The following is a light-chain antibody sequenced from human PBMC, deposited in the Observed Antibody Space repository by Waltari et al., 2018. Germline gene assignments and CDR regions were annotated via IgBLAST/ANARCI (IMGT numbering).Light chain of an antibody. Sequence: QSALTQPASVSGSPGQSITISCTGTSSDVGGYDFVSWYQQHPGKAPKLIIYGVSKRPSGISKRFSGSKSGNTASLTISGLQPEDEADYYCSSYTSKYTHVFGIGTTVTVL. CDR2: GVS. V-gene: IGLV2-14*01. CDR1: SSDVGGYDF. CDR3: SSYTSKYTHV. J-gene: IGLJ1*01.